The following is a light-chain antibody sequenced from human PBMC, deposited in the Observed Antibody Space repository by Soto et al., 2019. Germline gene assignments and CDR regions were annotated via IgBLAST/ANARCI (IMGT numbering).Light chain of an antibody. V-gene: IGKV3-20*01. CDR1: QSVSSSY. CDR2: GAS. CDR3: QQHGSSPGT. Sequence: EIVLTQSPGTLSLSPGERATLSCRASQSVSSSYLAWYQQKPGQAPRLLIYGASTRATGIPDRFSGRGSGTDFTLTISRREPEDFAVYYCQQHGSSPGTFGQGTKVEIK. J-gene: IGKJ1*01.